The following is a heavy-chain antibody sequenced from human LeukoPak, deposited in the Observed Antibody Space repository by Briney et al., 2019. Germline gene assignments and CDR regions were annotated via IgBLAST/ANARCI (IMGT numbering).Heavy chain of an antibody. CDR2: ISYSGST. V-gene: IGHV4-59*01. Sequence: PETLSLTCAVYGGSLSRYYWSWIRQPPGKGLEWIGYISYSGSTNYNPSLKSRVTISVDTSRNQFSLKLSSVTAADTAVYYCARGRLGGSGSYYDVLDYWGQGTLVTVSS. CDR3: ARGRLGGSGSYYDVLDY. J-gene: IGHJ4*02. D-gene: IGHD3-10*01. CDR1: GGSLSRYY.